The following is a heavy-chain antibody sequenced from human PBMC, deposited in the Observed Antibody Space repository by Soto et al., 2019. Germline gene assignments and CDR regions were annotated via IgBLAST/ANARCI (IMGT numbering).Heavy chain of an antibody. Sequence: QLVQSGAEVKKPGASVKVSCQTSGYTFFSYAITSVRQAPGQGLEWMGWVSGYNGHTNYAQKFQERVTMTRDISTTTVFMEVRNLRSDDTAVYYCARFLGPTSSENWFDPWGQGTLVTVSS. J-gene: IGHJ5*02. CDR2: VSGYNGHT. CDR1: GYTFFSYA. CDR3: ARFLGPTSSENWFDP. D-gene: IGHD1-26*01. V-gene: IGHV1-18*01.